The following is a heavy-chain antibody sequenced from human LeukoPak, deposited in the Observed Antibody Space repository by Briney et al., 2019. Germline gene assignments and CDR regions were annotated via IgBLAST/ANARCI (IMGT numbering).Heavy chain of an antibody. CDR3: AKTMSPYYYDSSGF. D-gene: IGHD3-22*01. Sequence: PGGSLRLSCAASGFTFSSYGMHWVRQAPGKGLEWVAFIRYDGSNKYYADSVKGRFTISRDNPKNTLYPQMSSLRTEDTAVYYCAKTMSPYYYDSSGFWGQGTLVTVSS. V-gene: IGHV3-30*02. CDR1: GFTFSSYG. J-gene: IGHJ4*02. CDR2: IRYDGSNK.